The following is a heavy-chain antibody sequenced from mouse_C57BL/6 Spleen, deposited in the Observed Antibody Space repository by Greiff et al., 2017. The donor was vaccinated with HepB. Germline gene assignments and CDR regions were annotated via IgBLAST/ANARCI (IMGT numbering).Heavy chain of an antibody. CDR1: GYTFTSYW. J-gene: IGHJ3*01. V-gene: IGHV1-55*01. D-gene: IGHD3-2*02. CDR3: ARNGGSSGFAY. Sequence: QVQLQQSGAEPVKPGASVKMSCKASGYTFTSYWITWVKQRPGQGLEWIGDIYPGSGSTNYNEKFKSKATLTVDTSSSTAYMQLSSLTSEDSAVYYCARNGGSSGFAYWGQGTLVTVSA. CDR2: IYPGSGST.